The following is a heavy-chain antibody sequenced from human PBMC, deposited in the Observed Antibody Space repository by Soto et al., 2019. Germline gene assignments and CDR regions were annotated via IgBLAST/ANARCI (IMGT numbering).Heavy chain of an antibody. D-gene: IGHD2-15*01. Sequence: QVQLVQSGAEVKKPGASVKVSCKASGYTFTSYGISLVRQAPGQGLEWMGWISAYNGNTHYAQKLQGRVTMTPDTSTSTAYMELRSLRSDDTAVYYCARGRAIVVVYQGWFDPWGQGTLVTVSS. V-gene: IGHV1-18*01. CDR2: ISAYNGNT. CDR3: ARGRAIVVVYQGWFDP. CDR1: GYTFTSYG. J-gene: IGHJ5*02.